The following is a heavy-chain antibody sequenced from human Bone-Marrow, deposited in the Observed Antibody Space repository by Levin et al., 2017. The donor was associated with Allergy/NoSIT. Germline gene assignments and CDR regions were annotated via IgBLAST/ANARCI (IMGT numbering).Heavy chain of an antibody. CDR3: ARDKDGGSGWGWGYYYYMDV. CDR2: INPSGGST. V-gene: IGHV1-46*01. J-gene: IGHJ6*03. D-gene: IGHD6-19*01. Sequence: GESLKISCKASGYTFISYYMHWVRQAPGQGLEWMGIINPSGGSTSYAQKFQGRVTMTRDTSTSTVYMELSSLRSEDTALYYCARDKDGGSGWGWGYYYYMDVWGKGTTVTVSS. CDR1: GYTFISYY.